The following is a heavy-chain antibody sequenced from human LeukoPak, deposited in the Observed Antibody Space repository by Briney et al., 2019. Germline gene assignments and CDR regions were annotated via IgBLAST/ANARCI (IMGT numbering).Heavy chain of an antibody. CDR3: ARIDRDLTVTTDYFDY. CDR1: GVSISSFY. J-gene: IGHJ4*02. Sequence: SETLSLACTVSGVSISSFYWSWIRQPPGKGLEWIGYIYYSGSTNYNPSLKSRVTMSVDTSKNQFSLKLSSVTAADTAVYYCARIDRDLTVTTDYFDYWGQGTLVTVSS. CDR2: IYYSGST. V-gene: IGHV4-59*08. D-gene: IGHD4-17*01.